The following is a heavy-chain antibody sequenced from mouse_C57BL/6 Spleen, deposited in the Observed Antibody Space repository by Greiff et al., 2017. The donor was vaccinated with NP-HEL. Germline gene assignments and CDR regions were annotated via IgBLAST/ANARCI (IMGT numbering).Heavy chain of an antibody. J-gene: IGHJ2*01. Sequence: EVMLVESGAELVKPGASVTLSCTASGFNITDYYMHWVKQRTEQGLEWIGRIDPENGETKYAPNFQGKATITADTSSNTAYLQLSSLTSEDTAVYYCARGRVVAGYYFDYWGQGTTLTVSS. V-gene: IGHV14-2*01. CDR1: GFNITDYY. CDR3: ARGRVVAGYYFDY. CDR2: IDPENGET. D-gene: IGHD1-1*01.